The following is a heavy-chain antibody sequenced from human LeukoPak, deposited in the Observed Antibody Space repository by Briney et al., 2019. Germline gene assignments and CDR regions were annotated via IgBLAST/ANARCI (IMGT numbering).Heavy chain of an antibody. CDR1: GFTFSSYA. Sequence: GRSLRLSCAASGFTFSSYAMHWVRQAPGKGLEWVAVISYDGSNKYYADSVKGRFTISRDNSKNTPYLQMNSLRAEDTAVYYCARDLAAAGVYWGQGTLVTVS. V-gene: IGHV3-30-3*01. J-gene: IGHJ4*02. D-gene: IGHD6-13*01. CDR3: ARDLAAAGVY. CDR2: ISYDGSNK.